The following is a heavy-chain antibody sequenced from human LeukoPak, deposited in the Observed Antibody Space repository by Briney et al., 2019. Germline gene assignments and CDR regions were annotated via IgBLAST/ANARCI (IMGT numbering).Heavy chain of an antibody. Sequence: GGSLRLSCAASGFTFSSYSMNWVRQAPGKGLEWVSSISSSSSYIYYADSVKGRFTISRDNAKNSLYLQMNSLRVEDTALYYCARDDKQLGRAFDIWGQGTMVTVSS. CDR3: ARDDKQLGRAFDI. J-gene: IGHJ3*02. CDR2: ISSSSSYI. D-gene: IGHD6-6*01. CDR1: GFTFSSYS. V-gene: IGHV3-21*01.